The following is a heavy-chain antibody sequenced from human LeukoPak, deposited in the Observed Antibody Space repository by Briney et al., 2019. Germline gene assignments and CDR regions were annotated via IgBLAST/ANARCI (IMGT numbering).Heavy chain of an antibody. CDR1: SGSFSGYY. Sequence: PSETLSLTCAVYSGSFSGYYWSWIRQPPGKGLEWIGEINHSGSTNYNPSLKSRVTISLDTSKNQFSLKLTSVTAADTAVYYCARGTSYRWQQLASFDSWGQGTLVTVSS. D-gene: IGHD6-13*01. CDR2: INHSGST. CDR3: ARGTSYRWQQLASFDS. J-gene: IGHJ4*02. V-gene: IGHV4-34*01.